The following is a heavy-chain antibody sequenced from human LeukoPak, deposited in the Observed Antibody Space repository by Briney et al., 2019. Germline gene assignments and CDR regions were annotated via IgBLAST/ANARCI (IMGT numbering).Heavy chain of an antibody. CDR3: ATRGADILTGYSPFDMDG. J-gene: IGHJ6*03. D-gene: IGHD3-9*01. CDR1: GYTFTDYY. V-gene: IGHV1-69-2*01. CDR2: VDPEDGET. Sequence: ASVKISCKVSGYTFTDYYMHWVQQAPGKGLEWMGLVDPEDGETIYAEKFQGRVTITADTSTDTAYMELSSLRSEDTAVNYCATRGADILTGYSPFDMDGWGKGATVTVSS.